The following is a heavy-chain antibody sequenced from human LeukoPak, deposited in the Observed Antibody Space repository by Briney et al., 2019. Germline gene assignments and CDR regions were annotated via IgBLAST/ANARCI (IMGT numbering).Heavy chain of an antibody. CDR3: ATPKYYDYVWGSYRLDY. CDR2: ISGSGGST. CDR1: GFTFSSYA. Sequence: PGGSLRLSCAASGFTFSSYAMSWVRQAPGKGLEWVSAISGSGGSTYYADSVKGRFTISRDNSKNTLYLQMNSLRAEDTAVYYCATPKYYDYVWGSYRLDYWGQGTLVTVSS. V-gene: IGHV3-23*01. J-gene: IGHJ4*02. D-gene: IGHD3-16*02.